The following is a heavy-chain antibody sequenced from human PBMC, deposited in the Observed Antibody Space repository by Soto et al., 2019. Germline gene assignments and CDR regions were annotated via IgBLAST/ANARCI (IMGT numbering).Heavy chain of an antibody. J-gene: IGHJ5*02. CDR1: GFTFSSYS. V-gene: IGHV3-21*01. CDR3: ARRACIAARPCWFDP. D-gene: IGHD6-6*01. CDR2: ISGSSSYI. Sequence: PGGSLRLSCAASGFTFSSYSMNWVRQAPGKGLEWVSSISGSSSYIYYADSVKGRFTISRDNAKNSLYLQMNSLRAEDTAVYYCARRACIAARPCWFDPWGQGTLVTVSS.